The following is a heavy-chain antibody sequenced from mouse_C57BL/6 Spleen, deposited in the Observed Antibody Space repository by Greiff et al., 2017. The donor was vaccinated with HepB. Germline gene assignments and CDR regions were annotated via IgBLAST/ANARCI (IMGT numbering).Heavy chain of an antibody. CDR1: GYAFTNYL. J-gene: IGHJ2*01. CDR2: INPGSGGT. CDR3: ARWGDGYTFDY. V-gene: IGHV1-54*01. D-gene: IGHD2-3*01. Sequence: QVQLKQSGAELVRPGTSVKVSCKASGYAFTNYLIEWVKQRPGQGLEWIGVINPGSGGTNYNEKFKGKATLTADKSSSTAYMQLSSLTSEDSAVYFCARWGDGYTFDYWGQGTTLTVSS.